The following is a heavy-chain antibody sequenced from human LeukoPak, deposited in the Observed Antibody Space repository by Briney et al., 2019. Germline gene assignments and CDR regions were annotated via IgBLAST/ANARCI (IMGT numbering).Heavy chain of an antibody. J-gene: IGHJ3*02. V-gene: IGHV1-2*02. CDR1: GYIFTGYY. Sequence: ASVKVSCKASGYIFTGYYMHWVRQAPGQGLEWMGWINPNSGGTNYAQKFQGRVTMTRDTSISTAYMELSRLRSDDTAVYYCATSGGSSWSFGAFAAFDIWGQGTMVTVSS. CDR3: ATSGGSSWSFGAFAAFDI. CDR2: INPNSGGT. D-gene: IGHD6-13*01.